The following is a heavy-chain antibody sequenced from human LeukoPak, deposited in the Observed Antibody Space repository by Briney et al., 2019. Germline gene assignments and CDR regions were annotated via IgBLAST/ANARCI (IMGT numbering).Heavy chain of an antibody. Sequence: GESLKISCKGSGYSFTSYWIGWVRQTPGKGLEWMGIIYPGDSDTRYSPSFQGQVTISADKSISTAYLQWSSLKASDTAMYYCARGQETYYDFWSGYRFGWFDPWGQGTLVTVSS. J-gene: IGHJ5*02. CDR1: GYSFTSYW. D-gene: IGHD3-3*01. CDR3: ARGQETYYDFWSGYRFGWFDP. CDR2: IYPGDSDT. V-gene: IGHV5-51*01.